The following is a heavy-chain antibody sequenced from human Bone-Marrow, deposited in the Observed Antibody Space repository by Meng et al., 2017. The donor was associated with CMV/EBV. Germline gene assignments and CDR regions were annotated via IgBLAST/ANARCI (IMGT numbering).Heavy chain of an antibody. CDR1: GITFSGYS. J-gene: IGHJ5*02. D-gene: IGHD6-19*01. V-gene: IGHV3-21*01. CDR3: ACTIAVAGFDP. Sequence: GGSLRLSCAASGITFSGYSMTWVRQAPGKGLEWVSSISSSGDNISYAGSVKGRFTISRDNAKTSLYLQMNSLRAEDTALYYCACTIAVAGFDPWGQGTLVTVAS. CDR2: ISSSGDNI.